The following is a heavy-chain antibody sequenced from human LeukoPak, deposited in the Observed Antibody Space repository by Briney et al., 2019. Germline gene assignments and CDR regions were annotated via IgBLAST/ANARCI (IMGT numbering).Heavy chain of an antibody. V-gene: IGHV3-7*03. D-gene: IGHD1-26*01. Sequence: GGSLRLSCVASGFTFSSSWMSWVRRAPGKGLEWVANIKQDGTEEYYVDSVRGRFSISKDNAKNSLYLQMNSLRAEDTAVYYCARDRLEGVDCWGQGALVTVSS. CDR1: GFTFSSSW. CDR3: ARDRLEGVDC. J-gene: IGHJ4*02. CDR2: IKQDGTEE.